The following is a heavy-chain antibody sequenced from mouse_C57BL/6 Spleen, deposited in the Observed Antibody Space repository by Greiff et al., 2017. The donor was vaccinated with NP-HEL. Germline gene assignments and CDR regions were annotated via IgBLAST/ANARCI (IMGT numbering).Heavy chain of an antibody. Sequence: VQLQQPGAELVKPGASVKLSCKASGYTFTSYWMHWVKQRPGQGLEWIGMIHPNSGSTNYNEKFKSKATLTVDKSSSTAYMQLSSLTSEDSAVYYCASEDGSYYYAMDYWGQGTSVTVSS. CDR1: GYTFTSYW. CDR3: ASEDGSYYYAMDY. CDR2: IHPNSGST. V-gene: IGHV1-64*01. D-gene: IGHD1-1*01. J-gene: IGHJ4*01.